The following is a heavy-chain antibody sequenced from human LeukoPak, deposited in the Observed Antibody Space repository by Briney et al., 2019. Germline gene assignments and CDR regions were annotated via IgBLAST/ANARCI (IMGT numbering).Heavy chain of an antibody. CDR2: IYYSGRT. V-gene: IGHV4-59*01. Sequence: SEPLSLTCTLSSGSKHRYHWLCLPRPPGKGLEWIGYIYYSGRTNYNPSLKSRVTISGDTSKNQFSLKLRSVTAADTAVYYCARDRVGQQLVGRKNNYYYMDVWGKGTTVTISS. J-gene: IGHJ6*03. CDR3: ARDRVGQQLVGRKNNYYYMDV. CDR1: SGSKHRYH. D-gene: IGHD6-13*01.